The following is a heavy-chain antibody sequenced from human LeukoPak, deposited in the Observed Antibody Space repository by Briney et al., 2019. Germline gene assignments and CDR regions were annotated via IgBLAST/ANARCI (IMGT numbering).Heavy chain of an antibody. V-gene: IGHV1-18*01. J-gene: IGHJ4*02. Sequence: ASVKVSCKASGYTFTPYGLSWVRQAPGQGLEWLEWVSTYDDNIKYAQSLQGRLTLTIDTSTSTDYMELSSLRSEDTAVYYCTRGGYGGPRVAFDYWGQGTLVTVSS. CDR1: GYTFTPYG. CDR2: VSTYDDNI. CDR3: TRGGYGGPRVAFDY. D-gene: IGHD1-1*01.